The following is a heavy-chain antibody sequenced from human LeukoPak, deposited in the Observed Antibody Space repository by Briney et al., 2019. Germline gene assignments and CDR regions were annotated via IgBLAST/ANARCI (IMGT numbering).Heavy chain of an antibody. D-gene: IGHD1-1*01. J-gene: IGHJ4*02. V-gene: IGHV4-59*01. Sequence: SETLSLTCTVSGGSISSYYWSWIRQPPGKGLEWIGYIYYRGSTNYNPSLKSRATISVDTSKNQFSLKLSSVTAADTAVYYCAITTGTGFDYWGQGTLVTVSS. CDR1: GGSISSYY. CDR3: AITTGTGFDY. CDR2: IYYRGST.